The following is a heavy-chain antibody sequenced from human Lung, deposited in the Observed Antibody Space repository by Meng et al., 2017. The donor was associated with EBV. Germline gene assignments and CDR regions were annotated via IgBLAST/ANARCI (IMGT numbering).Heavy chain of an antibody. CDR2: INHSGTT. CDR1: GGTFSDYY. Sequence: QVQLQRWGGGLLKPSETLSLTCAVYGGTFSDYYWGWIRQPPGKGLEWIGEINHSGTTNYSPSLKSRVTISADTSKKQFSLKLSSVTAADTAVYYCARDYGLGSHVPFDLWGRGTLVTVSS. V-gene: IGHV4-34*02. D-gene: IGHD3-10*01. CDR3: ARDYGLGSHVPFDL. J-gene: IGHJ2*01.